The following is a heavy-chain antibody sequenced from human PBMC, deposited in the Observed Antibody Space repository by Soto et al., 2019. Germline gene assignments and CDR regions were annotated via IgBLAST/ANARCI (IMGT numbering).Heavy chain of an antibody. V-gene: IGHV3-23*01. CDR2: IGGDGST. J-gene: IGHJ4*02. CDR1: GFTFSSYA. CDR3: ARDRNYPRDQFDN. Sequence: TGGSLRLSCVGSGFTFSSYAMSWVRQAPGRGPEWVSAIGGDGSTWYADSVRGRFTISRDNSKNTVYVQMNSLRAEDTAIYYCARDRNYPRDQFDNWGQGILVTVSS. D-gene: IGHD1-7*01.